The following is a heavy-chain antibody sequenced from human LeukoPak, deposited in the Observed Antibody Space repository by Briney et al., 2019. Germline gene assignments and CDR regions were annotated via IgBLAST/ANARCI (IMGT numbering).Heavy chain of an antibody. CDR2: INYSGTT. CDR1: GGSVSSSSYY. D-gene: IGHD6-13*01. Sequence: SETLSLTCTVSGGSVSSSSYYWGWIRQPPGKGLEWIRSINYSGTTYYNPSLQSRVTIIVDTSKNQFSLRVRFVTAADAAVYYCARRWSRWFDPWGQGTLVTVSS. V-gene: IGHV4-39*01. J-gene: IGHJ5*02. CDR3: ARRWSRWFDP.